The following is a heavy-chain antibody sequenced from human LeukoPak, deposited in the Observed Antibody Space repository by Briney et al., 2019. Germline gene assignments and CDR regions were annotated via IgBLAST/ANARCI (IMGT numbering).Heavy chain of an antibody. D-gene: IGHD6-25*01. J-gene: IGHJ4*02. CDR3: ARGHSQIDRLYYFDY. CDR2: IYYSGST. V-gene: IGHV4-59*08. Sequence: PSETLSLTCTVSGGSISSYYWSWIRQPPGKGLEWIGYIYYSGSTNYNPSLKSRVTISVDTSKNQFSLKLSSVTAADTAVYYCARGHSQIDRLYYFDYWGQGTLVTVSS. CDR1: GGSISSYY.